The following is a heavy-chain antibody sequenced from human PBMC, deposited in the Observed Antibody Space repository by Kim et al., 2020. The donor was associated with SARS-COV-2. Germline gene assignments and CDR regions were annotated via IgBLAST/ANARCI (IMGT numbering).Heavy chain of an antibody. Sequence: ASVKVSCKVSGYTLTELSMHWVRQAPGKGLEWMGGFDPEDGETIYAQKFQGRVTMTEDTSTDTAYMELSSLRSEDTAVYYCATLLQKHPFCKAFDIWGQGTMVTVSS. J-gene: IGHJ3*02. CDR1: GYTLTELS. CDR2: FDPEDGET. V-gene: IGHV1-24*01. D-gene: IGHD1-26*01. CDR3: ATLLQKHPFCKAFDI.